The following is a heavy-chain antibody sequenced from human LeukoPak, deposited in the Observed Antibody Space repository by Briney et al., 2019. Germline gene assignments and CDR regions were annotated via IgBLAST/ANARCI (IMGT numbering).Heavy chain of an antibody. Sequence: ASVKVSCKASGYTFTSYAMHWVRQAPGQRLEWMGWINAGNGNTKYSQKFQGRVTITRDTSASTAYMELSSLRSEDTAVYYCAREIRVVVTAIHAFDIWGQGTMVTVSS. D-gene: IGHD2-21*02. CDR3: AREIRVVVTAIHAFDI. J-gene: IGHJ3*02. V-gene: IGHV1-3*01. CDR2: INAGNGNT. CDR1: GYTFTSYA.